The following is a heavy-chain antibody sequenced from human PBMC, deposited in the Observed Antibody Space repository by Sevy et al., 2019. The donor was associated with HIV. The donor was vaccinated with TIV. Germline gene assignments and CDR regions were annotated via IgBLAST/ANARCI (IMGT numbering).Heavy chain of an antibody. D-gene: IGHD3-22*01. J-gene: IGHJ4*02. Sequence: GGSLRLSCEDSELTFSSYVMSWVRQAPGKGLEWVSSISPSGGSTDYSGSVKGRFTISRDNSKNTAYLQMSSLRAEDTTIYFCAKEHISGYDWGQGTLVTVSS. CDR1: ELTFSSYV. CDR3: AKEHISGYD. V-gene: IGHV3-23*01. CDR2: ISPSGGST.